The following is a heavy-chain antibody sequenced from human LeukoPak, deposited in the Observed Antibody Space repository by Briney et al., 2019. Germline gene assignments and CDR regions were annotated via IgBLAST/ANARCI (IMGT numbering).Heavy chain of an antibody. V-gene: IGHV3-23*01. D-gene: IGHD1-1*01. CDR1: GFTFSSYD. J-gene: IGHJ4*01. CDR2: ISGSYGRT. CDR3: AKDRNDFDY. Sequence: GGSLRLSCAASGFTFSSYDMTWVRQAPGRGLEWVSAISGSYGRTYYADSVKGRFTISRDNSKNTVFLQMNSLRAEDSAVYYCAKDRNDFDYWGHGTLVTVSS.